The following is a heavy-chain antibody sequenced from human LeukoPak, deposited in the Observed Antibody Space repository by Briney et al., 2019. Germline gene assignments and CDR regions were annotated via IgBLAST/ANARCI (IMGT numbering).Heavy chain of an antibody. CDR1: GFTFSSDW. CDR3: ASFIDFWSGYTDY. D-gene: IGHD3-3*01. Sequence: GGSLRLSCAASGFTFSSDWMSWVRQAPGKGLEWVANIKQDGSEKYYVDSVKGRFTISRDNAKNSLYLQMNSLRAEDTAVYYCASFIDFWSGYTDYWGQGTLVTVSS. V-gene: IGHV3-7*01. CDR2: IKQDGSEK. J-gene: IGHJ4*02.